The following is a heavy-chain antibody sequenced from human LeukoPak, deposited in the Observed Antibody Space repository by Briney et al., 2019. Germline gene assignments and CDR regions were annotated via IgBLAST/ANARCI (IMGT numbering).Heavy chain of an antibody. Sequence: PGGSLRLSCAASGFTFSSYSMNWVRRAPGKGLEWVSSISSSSSYIYYADSVKGRFTISRDNAKNSLYLQMNSLRAEDTAVYYCARGLNVRSYSSSEDWGQGTLVTVSS. V-gene: IGHV3-21*01. D-gene: IGHD6-13*01. CDR1: GFTFSSYS. CDR3: ARGLNVRSYSSSED. CDR2: ISSSSSYI. J-gene: IGHJ4*02.